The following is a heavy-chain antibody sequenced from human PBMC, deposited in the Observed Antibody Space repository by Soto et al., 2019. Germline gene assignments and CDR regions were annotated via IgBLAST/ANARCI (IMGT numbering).Heavy chain of an antibody. CDR3: VSGGSSSLSIYGMDV. V-gene: IGHV3-64D*06. J-gene: IGHJ6*02. CDR1: GFTFSSYA. CDR2: ISSNGGST. D-gene: IGHD2-15*01. Sequence: HPGGSLRLSCSASGFTFSSYARHWVRQAPGKGLEYVSAISSNGGSTYYADSVKGRFTISRDNSKNTLYLQMSSLRAEDTAVYYCVSGGSSSLSIYGMDVWGQGTTVTVSS.